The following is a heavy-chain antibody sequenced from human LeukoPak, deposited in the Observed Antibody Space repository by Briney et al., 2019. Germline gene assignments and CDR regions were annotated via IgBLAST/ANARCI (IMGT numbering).Heavy chain of an antibody. CDR1: GYTFTNNA. J-gene: IGHJ4*02. V-gene: IGHV7-4-1*02. Sequence: ASVKVSCKTSGYTFTNNAINWVRQAPGQGLEWMGWINTNTGNPSYAQGFFTGRYVFSLDTSASTAYLQITGLKADDTAVYYCARETRWAARFDYWGQGTLVTVSS. D-gene: IGHD6-6*01. CDR2: INTNTGNP. CDR3: ARETRWAARFDY.